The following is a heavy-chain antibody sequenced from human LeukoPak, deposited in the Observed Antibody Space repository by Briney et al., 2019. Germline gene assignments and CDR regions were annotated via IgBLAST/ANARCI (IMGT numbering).Heavy chain of an antibody. V-gene: IGHV4-31*03. CDR3: AAGRRGRYCRYYYYYLDV. CDR1: GDSISRGLYY. D-gene: IGHD1-26*01. J-gene: IGHJ6*03. CDR2: THDSGTT. Sequence: SETLSLTCIVSGDSISRGLYYWNWVRQHPGEGLEWIGFTHDSGTTYYSSSLRGRVIISLDTSKKEVSLKLTSVTAADTAVYYCAAGRRGRYCRYYYYYLDVWGTGTAVAVSS.